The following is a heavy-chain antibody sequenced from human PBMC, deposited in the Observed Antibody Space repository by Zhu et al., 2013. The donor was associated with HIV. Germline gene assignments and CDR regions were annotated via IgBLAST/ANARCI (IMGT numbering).Heavy chain of an antibody. CDR3: ATALYDSSGYM. J-gene: IGHJ4*02. D-gene: IGHD3-22*01. V-gene: IGHV1-3*01. Sequence: QVQLVQSGAEVKKPGAPVKVSCKASGYTFTTYAMHWVRQAPGQRLEWMGWINAGNGNTRYSQKFQGRVTFTRDTSASTAYMDLSSLRSEDTAVYYCATALYDSSGYMWGQGTLVTVSS. CDR1: GYTFTTYA. CDR2: INAGNGNT.